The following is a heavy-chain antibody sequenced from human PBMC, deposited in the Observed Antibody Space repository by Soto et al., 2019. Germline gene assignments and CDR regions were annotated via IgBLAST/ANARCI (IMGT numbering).Heavy chain of an antibody. D-gene: IGHD4-4*01. CDR3: ARAPSTVTRIRWFDP. CDR1: GGSFSGYY. CDR2: INHSGST. V-gene: IGHV4-34*01. Sequence: SETLSLNCAVYGGSFSGYYWSCIRQPPGKGLEWIGEINHSGSTNYTPSLKSRVTISVDTSKNQFSLKLSSVTAADTAVYYCARAPSTVTRIRWFDPWGQGTMVTVSS. J-gene: IGHJ5*02.